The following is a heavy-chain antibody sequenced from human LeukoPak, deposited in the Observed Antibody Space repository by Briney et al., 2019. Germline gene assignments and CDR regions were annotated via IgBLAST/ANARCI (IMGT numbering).Heavy chain of an antibody. CDR1: GFSFSSHA. CDR3: ARERLGLTEYFDY. CDR2: IGGNGGNI. D-gene: IGHD7-27*01. Sequence: PGGSLRLSCAASGFSFSSHAMSWVRQAPEKGLEWVSSIGGNGGNIHYADSVKGRFTISRDTSKNTLYLQLSSLRAEDTAIYYCARERLGLTEYFDYWGRGTLVTVSS. V-gene: IGHV3-23*01. J-gene: IGHJ4*02.